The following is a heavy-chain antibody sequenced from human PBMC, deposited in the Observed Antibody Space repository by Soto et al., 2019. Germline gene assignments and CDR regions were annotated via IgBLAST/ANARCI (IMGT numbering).Heavy chain of an antibody. CDR2: IGGSGGIT. V-gene: IGHV3-23*01. CDR3: AKDYGSGSRLFDC. CDR1: GLTFSSYA. Sequence: GGSLRLSCAASGLTFSSYAMSWVRQAPGKGLEWVSAIGGSGGITYYADSVKGRFTISRDNSKNTLYLQMNSLRAEDTAVYYCAKDYGSGSRLFDCWGQGTLDTV. J-gene: IGHJ4*02. D-gene: IGHD3-10*01.